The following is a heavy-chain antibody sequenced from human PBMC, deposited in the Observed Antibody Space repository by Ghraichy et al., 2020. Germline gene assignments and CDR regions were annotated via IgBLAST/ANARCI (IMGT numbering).Heavy chain of an antibody. V-gene: IGHV4-59*01. CDR2: IYYSGRT. Sequence: SQTLSLTCTVSGGSISSYYWSWIRQPPGTGLEWIGYIYYSGRTNYNPSLKSRVTISVDTSKNQFSLKLSSVTAADTAVYYCARVYSSSSLNWFDPWGQGTLVTVSS. CDR3: ARVYSSSSLNWFDP. J-gene: IGHJ5*02. CDR1: GGSISSYY. D-gene: IGHD6-13*01.